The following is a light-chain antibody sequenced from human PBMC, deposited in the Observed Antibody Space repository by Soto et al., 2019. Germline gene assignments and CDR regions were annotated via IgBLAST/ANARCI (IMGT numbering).Light chain of an antibody. J-gene: IGKJ1*01. CDR3: QQSSSSPTWT. Sequence: DIQMTQSPSSLSASVGDRVTITCRASQSIATYLNWYQHKPGKAPHLLIYATSILQSGVPSRFSGSGSGTDFTLTISGLQPEDFATYYCQQSSSSPTWTVGQGTKVDTK. V-gene: IGKV1-39*01. CDR2: ATS. CDR1: QSIATY.